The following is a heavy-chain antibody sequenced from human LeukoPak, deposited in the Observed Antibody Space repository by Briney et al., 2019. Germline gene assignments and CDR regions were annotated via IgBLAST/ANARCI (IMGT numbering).Heavy chain of an antibody. CDR2: IYYSGST. Sequence: SETLSLTCTVSGGSISSYYWSWIRQPPGKGLEWIGYIYYSGSTNYNPSLKSRITISVDTSKNQFSLKLSSVTAADTAVYYCANKPESPQNRPRTLMETFDYGAREPWSPSPQ. D-gene: IGHD1-14*01. J-gene: IGHJ4*02. CDR3: ANKPESPQNRPRTLMETFDY. CDR1: GGSISSYY. V-gene: IGHV4-59*01.